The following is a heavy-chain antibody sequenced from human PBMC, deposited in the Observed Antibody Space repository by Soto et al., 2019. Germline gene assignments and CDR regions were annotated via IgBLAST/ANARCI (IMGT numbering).Heavy chain of an antibody. J-gene: IGHJ6*02. Sequence: QVQLQQWGAGLLKPSETLSLTCAVYGGSFSGYYWSWIRQPPGKGLEWIGEINHSGSTNYNPSLKSRVTISVDTSKNRFSLKLSSVTAADTAVYYCARVDYDILTGSIPDGMDVWGQGTTVTVSS. CDR2: INHSGST. D-gene: IGHD3-9*01. CDR1: GGSFSGYY. CDR3: ARVDYDILTGSIPDGMDV. V-gene: IGHV4-34*01.